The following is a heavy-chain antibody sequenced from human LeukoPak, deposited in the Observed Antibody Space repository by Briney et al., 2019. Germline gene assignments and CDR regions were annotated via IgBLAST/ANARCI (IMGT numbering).Heavy chain of an antibody. Sequence: QPAGSLRLSCAASEFTFSTYGMHWVRQAPGKRLDWVAVISYDGSYKFYADSVKGRFTISRDNSKNTLYLQMNSLRAEDTAVYYCARAGRKGYSSSWVDYWGQGTLVTVSS. CDR2: ISYDGSYK. J-gene: IGHJ4*02. D-gene: IGHD6-13*01. V-gene: IGHV3-30*03. CDR1: EFTFSTYG. CDR3: ARAGRKGYSSSWVDY.